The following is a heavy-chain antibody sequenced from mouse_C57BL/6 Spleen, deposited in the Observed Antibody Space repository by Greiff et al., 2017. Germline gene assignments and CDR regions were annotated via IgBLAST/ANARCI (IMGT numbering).Heavy chain of an antibody. CDR2: IHPNSGST. Sequence: QVQLQQPGAELVKPGASVKLSCKASGYTFTSYWMHWVKQRPGQGLEWIGMIHPNSGSTNYNEKFKSKATLTVDKSSSTAYMQLSSLTSEDSAVYYCARVYDGYYVPFDYWGQGTTLTVSS. CDR3: ARVYDGYYVPFDY. CDR1: GYTFTSYW. V-gene: IGHV1-64*01. D-gene: IGHD2-3*01. J-gene: IGHJ2*01.